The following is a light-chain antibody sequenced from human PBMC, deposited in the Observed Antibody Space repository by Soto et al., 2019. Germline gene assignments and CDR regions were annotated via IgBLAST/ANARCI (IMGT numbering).Light chain of an antibody. V-gene: IGKV3-15*01. CDR2: GAS. CDR3: QQYNNWPPRAWT. J-gene: IGKJ1*01. CDR1: QSVSSN. Sequence: EIVMTQSPATLSVSPGERATLSCRASQSVSSNLAWYQQKPGQAPSLLIYGASTRATGIPARFRGSGSGTEFTLTISSLQSEDFAVYYCQQYNNWPPRAWTFGQGTKVEIK.